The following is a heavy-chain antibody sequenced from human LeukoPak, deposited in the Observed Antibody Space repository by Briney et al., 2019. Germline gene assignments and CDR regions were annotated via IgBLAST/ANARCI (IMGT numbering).Heavy chain of an antibody. CDR1: GFTFSTYT. Sequence: PGGSLRLSCAASGFTFSTYTMNWVRQAPGKGLEWVSSISSRSTYIYYADSVKGRFTISRDSAKNSLYLQMNSLRAEDTAMYYCVGAPPYCGGDCSDWYFDLWGRGTLVTVSS. J-gene: IGHJ2*01. CDR3: VGAPPYCGGDCSDWYFDL. V-gene: IGHV3-21*01. CDR2: ISSRSTYI. D-gene: IGHD2-21*02.